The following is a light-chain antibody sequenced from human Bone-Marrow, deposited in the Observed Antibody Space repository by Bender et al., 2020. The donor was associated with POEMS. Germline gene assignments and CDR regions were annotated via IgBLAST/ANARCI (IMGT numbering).Light chain of an antibody. CDR3: CSYTRSSTYV. CDR1: NIGSKN. V-gene: IGLV3-21*01. Sequence: SYVLTQPPSVSVAPGQTATVSCGGNNIGSKNVHWYQQKPGQAPVMVIWADTDRPSGIPERFSGSNSGNTATLTISGTQAMDEADYYCCSYTRSSTYVFGTGTQVTVL. J-gene: IGLJ1*01. CDR2: ADT.